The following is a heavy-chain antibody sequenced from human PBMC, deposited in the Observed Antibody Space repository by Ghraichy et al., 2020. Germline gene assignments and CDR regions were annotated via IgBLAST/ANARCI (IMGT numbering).Heavy chain of an antibody. CDR1: GFTFSSSG. Sequence: GGSLRLSCAASGFTFSSSGMHWVRQAPGKGLEWVAGITYDGSNKYYADSVKGRFTISRDDSKNTLYLQMNSLRAEDTAVYYCTNGRGAALEFDYWGQGTLVTVSS. J-gene: IGHJ4*02. CDR2: ITYDGSNK. V-gene: IGHV3-30*18. CDR3: TNGRGAALEFDY. D-gene: IGHD3-10*01.